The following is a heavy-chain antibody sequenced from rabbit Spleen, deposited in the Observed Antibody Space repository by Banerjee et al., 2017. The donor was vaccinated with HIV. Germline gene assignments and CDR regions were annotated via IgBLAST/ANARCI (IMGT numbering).Heavy chain of an antibody. CDR1: GFSFSGSYW. J-gene: IGHJ4*01. CDR3: ATYVDYDGDFNL. D-gene: IGHD2-1*01. V-gene: IGHV1S40*01. Sequence: QSLEESGGDLVNPGASLTLTCTASGFSFSGSYWICWVRQAPGKGLEWIACIYAGSSGTTYYKSWAKGRFTISKTSSTTVTLQMTSLTAADTATYFCATYVDYDGDFNLWGQGTLVTVS. CDR2: IYAGSSGTT.